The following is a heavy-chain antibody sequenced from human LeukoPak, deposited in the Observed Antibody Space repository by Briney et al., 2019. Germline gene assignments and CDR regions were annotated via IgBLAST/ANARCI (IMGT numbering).Heavy chain of an antibody. V-gene: IGHV1-18*01. Sequence: GASVKVSCKASGYTFTSYGISWVRQAPGQGLEWMGWISAYNGNTNYAQELQGRVTMTTDTSTSTAYMELRSLRSDDTAVYYCARDRVVYPVYYYYGMDVWGQGTTVTVSS. J-gene: IGHJ6*02. CDR2: ISAYNGNT. CDR1: GYTFTSYG. D-gene: IGHD2-8*02. CDR3: ARDRVVYPVYYYYGMDV.